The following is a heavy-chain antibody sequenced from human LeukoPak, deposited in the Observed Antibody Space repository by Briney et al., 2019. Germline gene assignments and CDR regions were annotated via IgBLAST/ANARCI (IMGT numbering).Heavy chain of an antibody. CDR3: ARGAWGSSWYDY. Sequence: ASVKVSCKASGYTFAGYYMHWVRQAPGQGLEWMGWINPNSGDTNYVQKFQGRVTMTRDTSTSTVYMELSSLRSEDTAVYYCARGAWGSSWYDYWGQGTLVTVSS. J-gene: IGHJ4*02. CDR1: GYTFAGYY. CDR2: INPNSGDT. D-gene: IGHD6-13*01. V-gene: IGHV1-2*02.